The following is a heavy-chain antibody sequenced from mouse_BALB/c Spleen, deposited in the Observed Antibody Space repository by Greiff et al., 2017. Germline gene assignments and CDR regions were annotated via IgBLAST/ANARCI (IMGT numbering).Heavy chain of an antibody. J-gene: IGHJ4*01. V-gene: IGHV5-6*01. CDR3: ARGGEVRHAMDY. D-gene: IGHD2-14*01. Sequence: EVKLVESGGDLVKPGGSLKLSCAASGFTFSSYGMSWVRQTPDKRLEWVATISSGGSYTYYPDSVKGRFTISRDNAKNTLYLQMSSLKSEDTAMYYCARGGEVRHAMDYWGQGTSVTVSS. CDR2: ISSGGSYT. CDR1: GFTFSSYG.